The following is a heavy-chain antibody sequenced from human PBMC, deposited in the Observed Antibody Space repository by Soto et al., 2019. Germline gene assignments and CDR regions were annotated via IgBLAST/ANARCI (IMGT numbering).Heavy chain of an antibody. Sequence: GGSLRLSCAASGFTFSSYGMHWVRQAPGKGLEWVAVISYDGSNKYYADSVKGRFTISRDNSKNTLYLQMNRLRAEDTSVYYCAKDLLSGGLIVVVIYDYGMDVWGKGPTGPVAS. CDR2: ISYDGSNK. J-gene: IGHJ6*04. CDR1: GFTFSSYG. V-gene: IGHV3-30*18. D-gene: IGHD3-22*01. CDR3: AKDLLSGGLIVVVIYDYGMDV.